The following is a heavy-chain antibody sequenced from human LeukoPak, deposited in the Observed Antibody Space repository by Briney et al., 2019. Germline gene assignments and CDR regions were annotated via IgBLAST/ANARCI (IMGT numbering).Heavy chain of an antibody. CDR3: ARERGSSGYYDY. V-gene: IGHV3-20*04. Sequence: PGGSLRLSCAASGLTVSSNYMSWVRQAPGKGLERVSGINWNGGSTGYADSVKGRFTISRDNAKNSLYLQMNSLRAEDAALYYCARERGSSGYYDYWGQGTLVTVSS. CDR1: GLTVSSNY. CDR2: INWNGGST. D-gene: IGHD3-22*01. J-gene: IGHJ4*02.